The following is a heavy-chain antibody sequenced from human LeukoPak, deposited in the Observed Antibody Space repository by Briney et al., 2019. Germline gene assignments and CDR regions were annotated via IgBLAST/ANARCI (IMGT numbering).Heavy chain of an antibody. V-gene: IGHV4-34*01. CDR2: INHSGST. J-gene: IGHJ6*02. Sequence: SETLSFTCAVYGGSFSGYYWSWIRQPPGKGLEWIGEINHSGSTNYNPSLKSRVTISVDTSKNQFSLKLSSVTAADTAVYYCASGHYGSGSMDVWGQGTTVTVSS. D-gene: IGHD3-10*01. CDR3: ASGHYGSGSMDV. CDR1: GGSFSGYY.